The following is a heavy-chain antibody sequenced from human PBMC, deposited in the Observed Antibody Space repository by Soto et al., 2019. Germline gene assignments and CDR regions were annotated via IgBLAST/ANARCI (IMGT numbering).Heavy chain of an antibody. Sequence: PGGSLRLSCAASGFTFSSYSMNWVRQAPGKGLEWVSSISSSSSYIYYADSVKGRFTISRDNAKNSLYLQMNSLRAEDTAVYYCARDDYDILSGPGEYYYYGMDVWGQGTTVTVSS. J-gene: IGHJ6*02. CDR3: ARDDYDILSGPGEYYYYGMDV. CDR1: GFTFSSYS. V-gene: IGHV3-21*01. D-gene: IGHD3-9*01. CDR2: ISSSSSYI.